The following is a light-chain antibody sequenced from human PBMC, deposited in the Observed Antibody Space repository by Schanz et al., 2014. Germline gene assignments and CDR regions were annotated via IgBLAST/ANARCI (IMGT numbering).Light chain of an antibody. Sequence: DIQMTQSPSTLSASVGDRVTITCRASQSIGNWVAWYQQKPGKAPKLLIYDASTLKSGVPSRFSGSRSGTEFTLTISSLQPTDFATYYCQQYNSYPITFGQGTRLEIK. J-gene: IGKJ5*01. V-gene: IGKV1-5*01. CDR3: QQYNSYPIT. CDR1: QSIGNW. CDR2: DAS.